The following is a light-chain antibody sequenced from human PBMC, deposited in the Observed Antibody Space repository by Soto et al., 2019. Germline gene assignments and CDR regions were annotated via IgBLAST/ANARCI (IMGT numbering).Light chain of an antibody. CDR3: LQGTHWTRT. CDR1: QSLVNSDGNTY. V-gene: IGKV2-30*01. Sequence: EVVMTQSPLSLPVTLGQPASISCRSSQSLVNSDGNTYLNWFQQRPGQSPRRLIYKVSNRDSGVPDRFSGSGSGTDFTLKISRVEAEDVGVYYCLQGTHWTRTFGQGTKVEI. J-gene: IGKJ1*01. CDR2: KVS.